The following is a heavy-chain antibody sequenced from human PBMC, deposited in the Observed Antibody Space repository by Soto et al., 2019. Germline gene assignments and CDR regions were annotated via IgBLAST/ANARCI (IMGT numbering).Heavy chain of an antibody. CDR2: IWYDGSNK. Sequence: GESLNISCAASGFTFSSYGMHWVRQAPGKGMEWVAVIWYDGSNKYYADSVKGRFTISRDNSKNRLYLQMNSLRAEDMAVYYCARDLDSQLWLRDYYYGMDAWGQGTTVTVSS. V-gene: IGHV3-33*01. D-gene: IGHD5-18*01. CDR1: GFTFSSYG. CDR3: ARDLDSQLWLRDYYYGMDA. J-gene: IGHJ6*02.